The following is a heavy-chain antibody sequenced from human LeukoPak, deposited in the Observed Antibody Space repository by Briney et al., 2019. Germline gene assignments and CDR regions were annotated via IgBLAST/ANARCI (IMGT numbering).Heavy chain of an antibody. CDR2: IYHSGST. V-gene: IGHV4-38-2*02. J-gene: IGHJ4*02. CDR1: GYSLSSGYY. CDR3: ARAVVVVPAAIPFFDY. D-gene: IGHD2-2*01. Sequence: SETLSLTCTVSGYSLSSGYYWGWIRQPPGKGLEWIGSIYHSGSTYYNPSLKSRVTISVDTSKNQFSLKLSSVTAADTAVYYCARAVVVVPAAIPFFDYWGQGTLVTVSS.